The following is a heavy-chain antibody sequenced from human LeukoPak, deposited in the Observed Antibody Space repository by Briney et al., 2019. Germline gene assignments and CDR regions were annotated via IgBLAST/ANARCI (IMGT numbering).Heavy chain of an antibody. J-gene: IGHJ6*03. CDR2: INPSGSP. Sequence: PSETLSLTCAVSGDSLSRYSWTWIRQPPGKGLEWLGEINPSGSPDYNPSLKSRATISVDTSKNQFSLRVASVTAADTAVYYCASVRHDPLEYYYYIDVWDKGTTVTVSS. D-gene: IGHD2/OR15-2a*01. V-gene: IGHV4-34*01. CDR1: GDSLSRYS. CDR3: ASVRHDPLEYYYYIDV.